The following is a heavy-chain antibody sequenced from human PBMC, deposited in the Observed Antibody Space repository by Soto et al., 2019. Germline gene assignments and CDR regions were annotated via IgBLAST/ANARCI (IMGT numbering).Heavy chain of an antibody. J-gene: IGHJ5*02. V-gene: IGHV1-69*01. D-gene: IGHD4-17*01. Sequence: QVQLVQSGAEVKKPGSSVKVSCQTSGGSFSTYAFSWVRQAPGQGLEWVGGIIPIFATANYAQKFQGRVTITADESTSTAYVELTRLRSDDTAIYYCARARSGDTYGSAWVDPWGQGTLVTVSS. CDR1: GGSFSTYA. CDR3: ARARSGDTYGSAWVDP. CDR2: IIPIFATA.